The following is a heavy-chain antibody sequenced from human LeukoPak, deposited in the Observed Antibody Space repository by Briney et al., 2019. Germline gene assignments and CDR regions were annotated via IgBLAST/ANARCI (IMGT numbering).Heavy chain of an antibody. Sequence: SSETLSLTCTVSGGSISSGSYYWSWIRQPAGKGLEWIGRIYTSGSTNYNPSLKSRVTISVDTSKNQFSLKLSSVTAADTAVYYCAREVYDYVWGSYLDYFDYWGQGTLVTVSS. D-gene: IGHD3-16*01. J-gene: IGHJ4*02. CDR3: AREVYDYVWGSYLDYFDY. V-gene: IGHV4-61*02. CDR2: IYTSGST. CDR1: GGSISSGSYY.